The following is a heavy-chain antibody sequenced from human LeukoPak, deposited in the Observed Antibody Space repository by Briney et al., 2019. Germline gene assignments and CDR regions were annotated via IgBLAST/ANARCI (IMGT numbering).Heavy chain of an antibody. CDR3: ARQSRVQMVRGIISHYDY. CDR1: GYSFTSYW. D-gene: IGHD3-10*01. Sequence: GESLKISCKGPGYSFTSYWIGWVRRMPGKGLEWMGIIYPSDSDTTYSPSFQGQVTISADKSISTAYLQWSSLKASDTAMYYCARQSRVQMVRGIISHYDYWGQGTLVTVSS. J-gene: IGHJ4*02. CDR2: IYPSDSDT. V-gene: IGHV5-51*01.